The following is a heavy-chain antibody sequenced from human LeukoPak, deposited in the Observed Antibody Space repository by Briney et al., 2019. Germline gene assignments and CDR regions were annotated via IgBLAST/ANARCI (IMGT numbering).Heavy chain of an antibody. CDR3: AKDWQLVDY. CDR2: ISYDGSNK. J-gene: IGHJ4*02. CDR1: GFTFSSYG. D-gene: IGHD1-1*01. V-gene: IGHV3-30*18. Sequence: PGRSLRLSCAASGFTFSSYGMHWVRQAPGKGLEWAAVISYDGSNKYYEDSVKGRFTISRDNSKNTLYLQMNSLRAEDTAVYYCAKDWQLVDYWGQGTLVTVSS.